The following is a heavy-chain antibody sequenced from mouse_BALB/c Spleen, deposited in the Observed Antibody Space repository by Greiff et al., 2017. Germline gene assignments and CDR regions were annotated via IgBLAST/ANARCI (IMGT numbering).Heavy chain of an antibody. D-gene: IGHD1-1*02. V-gene: IGHV1-54*01. CDR2: INPGSGGT. CDR1: GYAFTNYL. Sequence: QVQLQQSGAELVRPGTSVKVSCKASGYAFTNYLIEWVKQRPGQGLEWIGVINPGSGGTNYNEKFKGKATLTADKSSSTAYMQLSSLTSDDSAVYFCARGGGPDYWGQGTTRTVSS. J-gene: IGHJ2*01. CDR3: ARGGGPDY.